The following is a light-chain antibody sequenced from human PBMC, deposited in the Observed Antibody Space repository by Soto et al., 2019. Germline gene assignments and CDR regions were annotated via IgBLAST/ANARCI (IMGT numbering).Light chain of an antibody. V-gene: IGKV3-20*01. J-gene: IGKJ5*01. CDR1: QFVSSGS. CDR2: GAS. CDR3: QHYDNSPIT. Sequence: EIPLTQSPGTLSLSPGESATLLCRASQFVSSGSLAWYQQKPGQAPRLLIYGASNRATGIPGRFSASGSGTDFTLTINPLEPEDSAVYFCQHYDNSPITFGQGTRLDIK.